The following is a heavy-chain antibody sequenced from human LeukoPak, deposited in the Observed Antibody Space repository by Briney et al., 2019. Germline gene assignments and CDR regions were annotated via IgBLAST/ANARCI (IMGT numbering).Heavy chain of an antibody. CDR2: IIPIFGTA. Sequence: AASVKVPCKASGGTFSSYAISWVRQAPGQGLEWMGGIIPIFGTANYAQKFQGRVTITADESTSTAYMELSSLRSEDTAVYYCARASGIVVVPAAFDYWGQGTLVTVSS. CDR1: GGTFSSYA. V-gene: IGHV1-69*13. J-gene: IGHJ4*02. CDR3: ARASGIVVVPAAFDY. D-gene: IGHD2-2*01.